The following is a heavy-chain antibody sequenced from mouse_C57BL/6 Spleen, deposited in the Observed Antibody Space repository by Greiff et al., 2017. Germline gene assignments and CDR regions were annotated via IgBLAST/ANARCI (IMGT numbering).Heavy chain of an antibody. CDR2: ISDGGSYT. V-gene: IGHV5-4*01. Sequence: EVQVVESGGGLVKPGGSLKLSCAASGFTFSSYAMSWVRQTPEKRLEWVATISDGGSYTYYPDNVKGRFTISRDNAKNNLYLQMSHLKSEDTAMYYCARYLDGSSPGCWGTGTTLTVAS. D-gene: IGHD1-1*01. CDR3: ARYLDGSSPGC. CDR1: GFTFSSYA. J-gene: IGHJ1*03.